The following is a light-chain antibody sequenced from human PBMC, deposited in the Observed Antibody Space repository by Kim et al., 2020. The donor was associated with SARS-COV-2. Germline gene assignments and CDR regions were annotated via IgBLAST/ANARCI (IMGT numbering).Light chain of an antibody. J-gene: IGLJ1*01. V-gene: IGLV2-8*01. CDR2: EFT. CDR3: ISYAGSNIFV. Sequence: QSALTQPPSASGSLGQSVTISCTGTSSDVGGYKYVSWYQQNPGKAPKLMIYEFTKRPSGVPDRFSGSRSGNTASLTVSGLQAEDEADYYCISYAGSNIFVFGTGTKVTVL. CDR1: SSDVGGYKY.